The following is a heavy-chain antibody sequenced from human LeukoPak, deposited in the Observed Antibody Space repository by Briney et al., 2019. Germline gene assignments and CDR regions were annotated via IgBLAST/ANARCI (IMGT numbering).Heavy chain of an antibody. J-gene: IGHJ6*02. Sequence: GGSLRLSCSASGFTLSAYGMNWVRPAPGKGVEWGSAITSTTFYANSVKGRFTISRDNSKNTPYLQINSLRAEDTAIYYCAKYCTGGSCYRGLDVWGQGTTVTVSS. CDR2: ITSTT. D-gene: IGHD2-15*01. V-gene: IGHV3-23*01. CDR1: GFTLSAYG. CDR3: AKYCTGGSCYRGLDV.